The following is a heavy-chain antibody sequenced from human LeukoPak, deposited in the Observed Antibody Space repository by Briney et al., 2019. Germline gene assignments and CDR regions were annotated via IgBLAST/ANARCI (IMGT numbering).Heavy chain of an antibody. Sequence: ASVKVSCKASGYTFTGYYMHWVRQAPGQGLEWMGWINPNSGGTNYAQKFQGRVTMTRDTSISTAYMKLSRLRSDDTAVYYCARGGITIFGVVTSHALDIWGQGTMVTVSS. V-gene: IGHV1-2*02. CDR3: ARGGITIFGVVTSHALDI. CDR2: INPNSGGT. J-gene: IGHJ3*02. CDR1: GYTFTGYY. D-gene: IGHD3-3*01.